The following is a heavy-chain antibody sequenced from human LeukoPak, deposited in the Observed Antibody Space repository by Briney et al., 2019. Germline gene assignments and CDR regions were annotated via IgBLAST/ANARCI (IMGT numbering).Heavy chain of an antibody. CDR1: GFTFINYG. Sequence: GGSLRLSCAGSGFTFINYGMIWVRQAPGKGLEWVSAISGSGGSTYYADSVKGRFTISRDNSKNTLYLQMNSLRAEDTAVYYCANGPSRYSSSSLPGGNWGQGTLVTVSS. CDR3: ANGPSRYSSSSLPGGN. CDR2: ISGSGGST. V-gene: IGHV3-23*01. J-gene: IGHJ4*02. D-gene: IGHD6-6*01.